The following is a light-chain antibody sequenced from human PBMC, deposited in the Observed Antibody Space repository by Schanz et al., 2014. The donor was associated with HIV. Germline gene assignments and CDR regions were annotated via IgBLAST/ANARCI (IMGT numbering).Light chain of an antibody. Sequence: EIVLTQSPGTLSLSPGERATLSCRASQSVSSSYLAWLQQKPGQAPRLLIYGASSRATGIPDRFSGSGSGTDFTLTISRLEPEDFAVYYCQQYAGSPTFGPGTTVDIK. J-gene: IGKJ3*01. CDR3: QQYAGSPT. V-gene: IGKV3-20*01. CDR2: GAS. CDR1: QSVSSSY.